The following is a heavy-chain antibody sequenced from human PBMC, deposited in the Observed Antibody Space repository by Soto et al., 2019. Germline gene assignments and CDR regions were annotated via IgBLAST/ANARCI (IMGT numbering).Heavy chain of an antibody. D-gene: IGHD3-10*01. CDR1: GGSISSGDYY. CDR3: ARGLVGEENNWFDP. CDR2: IYYSGST. Sequence: TLSLTCTVSGGSISSGDYYWSWIRQPPGKGLEWIGYIYYSGSTYYNPSLKSRVTVSVDTSKNQFSLKLSSVTAADTAVYYCARGLVGEENNWFDPWGQGTLVTVSS. V-gene: IGHV4-30-4*01. J-gene: IGHJ5*02.